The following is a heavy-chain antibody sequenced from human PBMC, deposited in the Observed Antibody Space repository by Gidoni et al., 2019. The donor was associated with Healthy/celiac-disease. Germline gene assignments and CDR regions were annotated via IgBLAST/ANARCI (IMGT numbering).Heavy chain of an antibody. Sequence: QVQLVQSGAEVKKPGSSVKVSCKASGGTFSSYAISWLRQAPVQGLEWMGGIIPIFGTANYAQKFQGRVTITADESTSTAYMELSSLRSEDTAVYYCARGWKGYCSGGSCYRIQKDYYYYGMDVWGQGTTVTVSS. CDR3: ARGWKGYCSGGSCYRIQKDYYYYGMDV. J-gene: IGHJ6*02. CDR1: GGTFSSYA. D-gene: IGHD2-15*01. V-gene: IGHV1-69*01. CDR2: IIPIFGTA.